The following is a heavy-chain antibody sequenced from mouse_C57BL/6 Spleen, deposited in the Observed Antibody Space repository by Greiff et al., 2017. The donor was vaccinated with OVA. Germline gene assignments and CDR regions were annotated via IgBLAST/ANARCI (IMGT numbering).Heavy chain of an antibody. CDR2: IYPGSGST. D-gene: IGHD1-1*01. Sequence: VKLQQPGAELVKPGASVKMSCKASGYTFTSYWITWVKQRPGQGLEWIGDIYPGSGSTNYNEKFKSKATLTVDTSSSTAYMQLSSLTSEDSAVYYCARGGITTVALYYFDYWGQGTTLTVSS. V-gene: IGHV1-55*01. CDR1: GYTFTSYW. CDR3: ARGGITTVALYYFDY. J-gene: IGHJ2*01.